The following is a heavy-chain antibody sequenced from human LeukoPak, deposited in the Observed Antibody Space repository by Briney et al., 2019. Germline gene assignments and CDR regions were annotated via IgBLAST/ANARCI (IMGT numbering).Heavy chain of an antibody. Sequence: SETLSLTCTVSGGSISSGGYYWSWIRQPPGKGLEWIGYIYHSGSTYYNPSLKSRVTISVDRSKNQFSLKLSSVTAADTAVYYCARDLGGSPGYFDYWGQGTLVTVSS. CDR2: IYHSGST. J-gene: IGHJ4*02. V-gene: IGHV4-30-2*01. CDR1: GGSISSGGYY. CDR3: ARDLGGSPGYFDY. D-gene: IGHD7-27*01.